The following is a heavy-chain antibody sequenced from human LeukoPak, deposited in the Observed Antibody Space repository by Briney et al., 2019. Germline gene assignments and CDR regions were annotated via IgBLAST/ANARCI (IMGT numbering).Heavy chain of an antibody. J-gene: IGHJ4*02. CDR3: ARDRKPYYFDY. Sequence: GGSLRLSCAASGFTFNTYSMNWVRQAPGKGLEWVASIFSSSLYINYADSVKGRFTISRDNAKNSLYLQMNSLRAEDTAVYYCARDRKPYYFDYWGQGTLVTVSS. V-gene: IGHV3-21*01. CDR2: IFSSSLYI. CDR1: GFTFNTYS.